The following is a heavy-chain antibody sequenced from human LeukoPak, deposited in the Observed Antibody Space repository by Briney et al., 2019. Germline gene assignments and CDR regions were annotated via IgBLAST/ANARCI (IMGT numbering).Heavy chain of an antibody. J-gene: IGHJ6*02. CDR1: GFTFSSYA. CDR3: ARDVGSTSSYYYYYGMDV. V-gene: IGHV3-30-3*01. Sequence: PGGSLRLSCAASGFTFSSYAMHWVRQAPGKGLEWVAVISYDGSNKYYADSVKGRFTISRDNSKNTLYLQMSSLRAEDTAVYYCARDVGSTSSYYYYYGMDVWGQGTTVTVSS. D-gene: IGHD2-2*01. CDR2: ISYDGSNK.